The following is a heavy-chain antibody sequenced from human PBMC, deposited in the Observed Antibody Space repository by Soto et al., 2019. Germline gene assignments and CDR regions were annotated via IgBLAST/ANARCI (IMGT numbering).Heavy chain of an antibody. CDR1: GGTFSSYA. CDR2: IIPIFGTA. Sequence: SVKVSCKASGGTFSSYAISWVRQAPGQGLEWMGGIIPIFGTANYAQKFQGRVTITADESTSTAYMELSSLRSEDTAVYYCARVEPDRIAAAGTHYYYGMDVWCQGTTVTVSS. CDR3: ARVEPDRIAAAGTHYYYGMDV. J-gene: IGHJ6*02. D-gene: IGHD6-13*01. V-gene: IGHV1-69*13.